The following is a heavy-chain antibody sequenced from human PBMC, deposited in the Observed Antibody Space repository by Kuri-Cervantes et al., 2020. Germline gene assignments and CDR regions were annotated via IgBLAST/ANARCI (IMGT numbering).Heavy chain of an antibody. V-gene: IGHV1-2*02. CDR2: INPNSGGT. CDR3: AKDLVVGLRYFDWLRPTSYYYYYGMDV. D-gene: IGHD3-9*01. CDR1: GYTFTGYY. Sequence: ASVKVSCKASGYTFTGYYMHWVRQAPGQGLEWMGWINPNSGGTNYAQKFQGRVTMTRDTSISTAYMELSRLRSDDTAVYYCAKDLVVGLRYFDWLRPTSYYYYYGMDVWGQGTTVTVSS. J-gene: IGHJ6*02.